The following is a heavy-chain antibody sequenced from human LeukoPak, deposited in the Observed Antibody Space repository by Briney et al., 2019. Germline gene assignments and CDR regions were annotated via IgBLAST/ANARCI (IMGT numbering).Heavy chain of an antibody. CDR2: ISSSSSYI. Sequence: GGSLRLSCAASGFTFSSYSMNWVRQAPGKGLEWVSSISSSSSYIYYADSVKGRFTISRDNAKNSLYPQMNSLRAEDTAVYYCARDLIVHSSNWFDPWGQGTLVTVSS. J-gene: IGHJ5*02. CDR3: ARDLIVHSSNWFDP. CDR1: GFTFSSYS. V-gene: IGHV3-21*01. D-gene: IGHD3-22*01.